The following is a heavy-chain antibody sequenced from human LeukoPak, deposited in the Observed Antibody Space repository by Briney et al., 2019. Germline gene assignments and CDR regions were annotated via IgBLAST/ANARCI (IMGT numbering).Heavy chain of an antibody. V-gene: IGHV4-30-4*01. CDR1: GGSISSGDYY. J-gene: IGHJ4*02. CDR3: AREGYCSSTTCYSIFDY. Sequence: SQTLSLTCTVSGGSISSGDYYWSWIRQPPGKGLEWIGYIYYSGSTSYNPSLKSRVTISVDTPKNQFSLKLSSVTAADTAVYYCAREGYCSSTTCYSIFDYWGQGTLVTVSS. D-gene: IGHD2-2*02. CDR2: IYYSGST.